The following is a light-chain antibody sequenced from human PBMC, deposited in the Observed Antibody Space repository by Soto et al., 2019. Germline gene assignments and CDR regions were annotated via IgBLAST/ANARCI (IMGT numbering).Light chain of an antibody. Sequence: DIQLTQSPSLLSASIGDRVTITCRASHDISTFLAWYQQKPGKAPKLLIYNATRLESGVPSRFSGSASGTTFTLTISSLQPDDFATYYCQQYKTYSITFGQGTRPEIK. J-gene: IGKJ5*01. CDR2: NAT. V-gene: IGKV1-5*03. CDR1: HDISTF. CDR3: QQYKTYSIT.